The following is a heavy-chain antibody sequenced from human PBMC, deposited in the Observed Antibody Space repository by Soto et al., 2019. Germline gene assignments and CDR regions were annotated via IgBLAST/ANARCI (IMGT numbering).Heavy chain of an antibody. V-gene: IGHV1-69*13. J-gene: IGHJ6*02. D-gene: IGHD2-15*01. CDR1: GGTFSSYA. CDR2: IIPIFGTA. CDR3: ARRGGSPAYYGMDV. Sequence: SVKVSCKASGGTFSSYAISWVRQAPGQVLEWMGGIIPIFGTANYAQKFKDRVTITADESTSTAYMELSSLRSEETAVYYCARRGGSPAYYGMDVWGQGTTVTVS.